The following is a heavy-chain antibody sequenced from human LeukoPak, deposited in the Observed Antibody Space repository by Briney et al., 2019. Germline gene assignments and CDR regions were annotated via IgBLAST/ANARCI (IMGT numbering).Heavy chain of an antibody. CDR3: ARGRGWVDH. Sequence: PGGSLRLSCAASGFTFTVYAMSWFRQTPGKGLEWVANIHDDGIVTHYVDSVKSRFTISRDNARNSVYLQLNSLRGEDTALYYCARGRGWVDHWGQGTLVTVSS. J-gene: IGHJ4*02. V-gene: IGHV3-7*01. CDR1: GFTFTVYA. CDR2: IHDDGIVT. D-gene: IGHD3-16*01.